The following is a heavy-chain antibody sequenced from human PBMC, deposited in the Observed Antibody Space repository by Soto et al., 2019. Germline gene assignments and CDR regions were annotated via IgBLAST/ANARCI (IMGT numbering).Heavy chain of an antibody. CDR1: GFTFSSSW. Sequence: EVQLVESGGGLVQPRGSLRLTCTASGFTFSSSWMAWVRQAPGKGLEWVGNIKHDGSEVYYLDSVRGRFTISRDSAWKSLYLQVNSLRAEDTAVYYCAGIQNNWFDPWGQGTLVAVSS. CDR2: IKHDGSEV. CDR3: AGIQNNWFDP. J-gene: IGHJ5*02. V-gene: IGHV3-7*01.